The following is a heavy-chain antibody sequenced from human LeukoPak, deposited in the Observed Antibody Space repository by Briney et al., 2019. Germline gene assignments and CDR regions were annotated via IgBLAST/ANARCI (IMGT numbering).Heavy chain of an antibody. Sequence: GGSLRLCCAASGFTVSTNYMSWVRQAPGKGLEWVSLIYSGGSIYYADSVKGRFTISRDNSKNTLDLQMNSLRAEDTAVYYCARSTAHYGSGSYLEAFDIWGQGTMVTVSS. CDR1: GFTVSTNY. D-gene: IGHD3-10*01. V-gene: IGHV3-53*01. CDR2: IYSGGSI. J-gene: IGHJ3*02. CDR3: ARSTAHYGSGSYLEAFDI.